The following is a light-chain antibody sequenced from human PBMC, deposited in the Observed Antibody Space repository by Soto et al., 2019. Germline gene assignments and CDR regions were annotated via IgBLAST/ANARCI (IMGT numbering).Light chain of an antibody. J-gene: IGKJ2*01. V-gene: IGKV1-39*01. CDR2: AAS. CDR1: QSISKY. CDR3: QQSYSTPRT. Sequence: DIQMTQSPSSLSASVGDRVTITCRASQSISKYLHWYQQKPGKAPKLLIYAASSLQSGVPSRFSGRGSGTDFTLSISSLQPEDFATYYCQQSYSTPRTFGQGTKLEIK.